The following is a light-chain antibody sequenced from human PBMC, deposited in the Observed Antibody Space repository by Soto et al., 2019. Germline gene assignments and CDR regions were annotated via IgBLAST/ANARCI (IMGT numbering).Light chain of an antibody. CDR3: QQSHSTPPT. J-gene: IGKJ2*01. Sequence: DIHMAQSPPALYASGGDRVTITCRASHKIVTYLNWYKQKSGKAPRLLIYEASHLQSGVPFRFFGSGSGTDFTLTIDNLQHEDSATYYCQQSHSTPPTFGPGTTREIK. V-gene: IGKV1-39*01. CDR2: EAS. CDR1: HKIVTY.